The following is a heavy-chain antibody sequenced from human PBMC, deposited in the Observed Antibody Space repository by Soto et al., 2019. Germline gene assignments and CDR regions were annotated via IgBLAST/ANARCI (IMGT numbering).Heavy chain of an antibody. CDR1: GGTISSYY. CDR2: INHRGST. J-gene: IGHJ4*02. CDR3: ARTSRFDC. D-gene: IGHD6-6*01. Sequence: SETLSLTCTVSGGTISSYYWSWIRQPPGKGLEWIGEINHRGSTNYNPSLKSRVTISVDTSKNQFSLKLSSVTAADTAVYYCARTSRFDCWGQGILVTVSS. V-gene: IGHV4-34*01.